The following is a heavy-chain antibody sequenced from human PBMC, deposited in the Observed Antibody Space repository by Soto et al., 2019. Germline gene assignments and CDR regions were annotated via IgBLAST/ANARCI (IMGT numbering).Heavy chain of an antibody. CDR1: GYTFTSYA. CDR3: ASTLGIAAAGTFPKPYYYYGMDV. D-gene: IGHD6-13*01. V-gene: IGHV1-3*01. J-gene: IGHJ6*02. Sequence: ASVKVSCKASGYTFTSYAMHWVRQAPGQRLEWMGWINAGNGNTKYSQKFQGRVTITRDTSASTAYMELSSLRSEDTAVYYCASTLGIAAAGTFPKPYYYYGMDVWGQGTTVTVSS. CDR2: INAGNGNT.